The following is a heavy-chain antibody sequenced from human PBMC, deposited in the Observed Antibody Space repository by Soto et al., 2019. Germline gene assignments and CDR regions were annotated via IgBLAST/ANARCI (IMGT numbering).Heavy chain of an antibody. J-gene: IGHJ4*02. CDR2: TSYDGSNK. Sequence: QVQLVESGGGVVQPGRSLRLSCAASGFTFSSYGMHWVRQAPGKGLEWVAVTSYDGSNKYYADSVKGRFTISRDNSKNTQYLQMDSLIAEDTAVYYCAKDYLTLHLRLGQLSLYTDYWGQGTLVTVSS. D-gene: IGHD3-16*02. CDR1: GFTFSSYG. V-gene: IGHV3-30*18. CDR3: AKDYLTLHLRLGQLSLYTDY.